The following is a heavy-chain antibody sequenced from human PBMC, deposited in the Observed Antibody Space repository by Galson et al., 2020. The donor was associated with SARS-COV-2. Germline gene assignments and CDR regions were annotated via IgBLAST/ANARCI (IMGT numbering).Heavy chain of an antibody. V-gene: IGHV4-34*01. J-gene: IGHJ3*02. D-gene: IGHD3-22*01. CDR3: ASSLYKYFFDSSGSKDAFDI. Sequence: PSETLSLTSSVYRGSFSGYYWSRIRQPPGKGLGWIGEMNSSGSTNYNPSLKSRVTIPVDTSKNHFSLKLSPVPAPDTAVYYCASSLYKYFFDSSGSKDAFDIWGQGTMVTVSS. CDR2: MNSSGST. CDR1: RGSFSGYY.